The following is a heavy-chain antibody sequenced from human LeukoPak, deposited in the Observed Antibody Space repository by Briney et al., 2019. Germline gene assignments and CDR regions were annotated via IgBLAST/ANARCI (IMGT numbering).Heavy chain of an antibody. CDR3: AKNRDDWLLNYFDY. CDR1: GFTFSSYG. D-gene: IGHD3-9*01. J-gene: IGHJ4*02. V-gene: IGHV3-30*18. Sequence: GGSLRLSCEASGFTFSSYGMHWVRQAPGKGLEWVAVISYDGSNKHYADSVKGRFTISRDNSKNTLYLQMNSLRAEDTAVYYCAKNRDDWLLNYFDYWGQGTLVTVSS. CDR2: ISYDGSNK.